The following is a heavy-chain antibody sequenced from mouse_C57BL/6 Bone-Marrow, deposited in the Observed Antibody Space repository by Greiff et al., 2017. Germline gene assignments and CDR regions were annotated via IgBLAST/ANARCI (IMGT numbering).Heavy chain of an antibody. J-gene: IGHJ3*01. V-gene: IGHV1-81*01. Sequence: QVQLQQSGAELARPGASVKLSCRASGYTFTSYGISWVKQRTGQGLEWIGEIYPRSGNTHYTEKFKGKATLPADKSSSTAYMELRSLTSEDSAVYFCARGGRGFAYWGQGTLVTVSA. CDR1: GYTFTSYG. CDR3: ARGGRGFAY. CDR2: IYPRSGNT.